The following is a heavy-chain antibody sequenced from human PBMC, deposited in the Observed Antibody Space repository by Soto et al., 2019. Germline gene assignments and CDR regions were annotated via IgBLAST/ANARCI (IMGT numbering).Heavy chain of an antibody. V-gene: IGHV3-30*18. D-gene: IGHD5-12*01. CDR2: ISYDGSNK. Sequence: VRQAPGKGLEWVAVISYDGSNKYYADSVKGRFTISRDNSKNTLYLQMNSLRAEDTAVYYCAKDGIVATIYLGYWGQGTLVTVSS. J-gene: IGHJ4*02. CDR3: AKDGIVATIYLGY.